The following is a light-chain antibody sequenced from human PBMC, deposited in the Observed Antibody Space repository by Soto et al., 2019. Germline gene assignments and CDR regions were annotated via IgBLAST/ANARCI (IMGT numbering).Light chain of an antibody. Sequence: DIQMPQSPSSLSASVGDTVSITCRAGQSISSYLNWYQQKPGKAPKLLIYAASSLQSGVPSRFSGSGSGTDFTLTISSLQPEDFATYYCQQSYSTPRTFGQGTKVDIK. CDR3: QQSYSTPRT. V-gene: IGKV1-39*01. CDR2: AAS. J-gene: IGKJ1*01. CDR1: QSISSY.